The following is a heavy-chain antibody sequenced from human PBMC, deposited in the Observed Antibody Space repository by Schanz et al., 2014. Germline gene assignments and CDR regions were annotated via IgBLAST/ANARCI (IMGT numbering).Heavy chain of an antibody. V-gene: IGHV7-4-1*02. Sequence: QVLLVQSGAEVKQPGASVKVSCKASGGTFSSYTISWVRQAPGQGLEWMGWINTNTGNPTYAQAFTGRFLFSLDTSVNTAYLQISSLEADDTAVYYCARRGIRGVFSSFDYWGLGTLVTVSS. J-gene: IGHJ4*02. CDR2: INTNTGNP. CDR3: ARRGIRGVFSSFDY. D-gene: IGHD3-10*01. CDR1: GGTFSSYT.